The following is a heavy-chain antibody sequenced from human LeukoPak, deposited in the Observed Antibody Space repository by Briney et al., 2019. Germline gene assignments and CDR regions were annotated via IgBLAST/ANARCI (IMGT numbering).Heavy chain of an antibody. V-gene: IGHV3-21*01. J-gene: IGHJ4*02. CDR2: ISSRTTYI. CDR3: ARDRAGIVGGIHDY. D-gene: IGHD3-16*02. Sequence: GGSLRLSCAASGFTFSDYTMTWVRQAPGKGLEWVSSISSRTTYIYYADSVKGRLTSSREHTQNSLSLKMNSLRAEDTALYYCARDRAGIVGGIHDYWGQGTLVTVSS. CDR1: GFTFSDYT.